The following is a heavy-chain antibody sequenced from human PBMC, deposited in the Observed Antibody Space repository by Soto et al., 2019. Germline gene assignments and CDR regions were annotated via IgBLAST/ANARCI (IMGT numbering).Heavy chain of an antibody. CDR1: GGSISSGDYY. CDR2: IYYSGST. D-gene: IGHD5-12*01. Sequence: SETLSLTCTVSGGSISSGDYYWMWIRQPPGKGLEWIGYIYYSGSTYYNPSLKSRVTISVDTSKNQFSLKLSSVTAADTAVYYCARLATIDNWFDPWGQGTLVTVSS. CDR3: ARLATIDNWFDP. J-gene: IGHJ5*02. V-gene: IGHV4-30-4*01.